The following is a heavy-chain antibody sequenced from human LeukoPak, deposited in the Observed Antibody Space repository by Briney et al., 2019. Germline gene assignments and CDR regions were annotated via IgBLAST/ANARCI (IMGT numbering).Heavy chain of an antibody. D-gene: IGHD4-23*01. V-gene: IGHV3-73*01. J-gene: IGHJ4*02. CDR3: TRRDYGGNGIDY. CDR2: IRSKANSYAT. CDR1: GFTFSGSA. Sequence: HPGGSLRLSCAASGFTFSGSATHWVRQASGKGLEWVGRIRSKANSYATAYAASVKGRFTISRDDSKNTAYLQMNSLKTEDTAVYYCTRRDYGGNGIDYWGQGTLVTVSS.